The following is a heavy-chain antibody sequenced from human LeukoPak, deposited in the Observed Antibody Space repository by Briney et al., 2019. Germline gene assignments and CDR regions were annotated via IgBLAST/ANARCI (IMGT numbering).Heavy chain of an antibody. CDR1: DDSITMYY. V-gene: IGHV4-59*01. D-gene: IGHD1-1*01. CDR3: ARGRVSSSTWYSTYYYFYMDV. CDR2: VDHTGST. J-gene: IGHJ6*03. Sequence: SETLSLTCTVSDDSITMYYLTWIRQPPGKGLEWIGYVDHTGSTNFNPSLNGRVSISRDTSKNLFSLRLRSVTAADTAVYFCARGRVSSSTWYSTYYYFYMDVWGKGTTVTVSS.